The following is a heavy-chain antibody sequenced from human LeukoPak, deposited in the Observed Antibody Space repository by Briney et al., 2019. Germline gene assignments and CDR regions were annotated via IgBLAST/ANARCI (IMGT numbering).Heavy chain of an antibody. D-gene: IGHD6-13*01. Sequence: SQTLSLTCTVSGGSISSGSYYWSWIRQPAGKGLEWIGRIYTSGSTNYNPSLKSRVTISVDTSKNQFPLKLSSVTAADTAVYYCARSAAGIGLVWFDPWGQGTLVTVSS. CDR1: GGSISSGSYY. CDR2: IYTSGST. V-gene: IGHV4-61*02. J-gene: IGHJ5*02. CDR3: ARSAAGIGLVWFDP.